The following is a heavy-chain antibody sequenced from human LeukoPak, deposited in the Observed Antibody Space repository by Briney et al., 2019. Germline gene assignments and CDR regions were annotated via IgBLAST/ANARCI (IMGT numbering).Heavy chain of an antibody. CDR3: ARAHALYGSGSYYPY. CDR2: IIPIFGTA. J-gene: IGHJ4*02. D-gene: IGHD3-10*01. CDR1: GGTFSSYA. Sequence: GASVKVSCKASGGTFSSYAISWVRQAPGQGLEWMGGIIPIFGTANYAQKFQGRVTITADESTSTAYMELSSLRSEDTAVYYCARAHALYGSGSYYPYWGQGTLVTVSS. V-gene: IGHV1-69*13.